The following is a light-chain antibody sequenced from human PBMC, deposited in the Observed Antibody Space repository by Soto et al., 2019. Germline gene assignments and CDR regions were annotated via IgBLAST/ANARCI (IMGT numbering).Light chain of an antibody. V-gene: IGKV3D-20*02. CDR1: QSVSSSY. CDR3: QQRSNWPPIT. J-gene: IGKJ5*01. Sequence: EIVLTHSPGTPSLSPGERATLSCRSSQSVSSSYLAWYQQKPGQAPRLLIYGASTRATGIPARFSGSGSGTEFTLTISSLEPEDFAVYYCQQRSNWPPITFGQGTRLEIK. CDR2: GAS.